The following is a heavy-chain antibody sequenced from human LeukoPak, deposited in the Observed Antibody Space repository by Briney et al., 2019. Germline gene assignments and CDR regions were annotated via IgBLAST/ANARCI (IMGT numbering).Heavy chain of an antibody. CDR3: ARDRAGGDVVPAASFDY. J-gene: IGHJ4*02. CDR2: ISSSGSTI. D-gene: IGHD2-2*01. Sequence: GGSLRLSCAASGFTFSSYEMNWVRQAPGKGLEWVSYISSSGSTIYYADSVKGRFTISRDNAKNSLYLQMNSLRAEDTAVYYRARDRAGGDVVPAASFDYWGQGTLVTVSS. V-gene: IGHV3-48*03. CDR1: GFTFSSYE.